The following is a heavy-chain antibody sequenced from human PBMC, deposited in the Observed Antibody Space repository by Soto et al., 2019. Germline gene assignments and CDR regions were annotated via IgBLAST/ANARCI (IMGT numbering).Heavy chain of an antibody. CDR2: MFYVGAT. D-gene: IGHD2-2*01. V-gene: IGHV4-30-4*01. Sequence: QVQLQESGPGLVEPSQTLSLTCSVSGGSISSGDYYWSWIRQPPGKGLEWIGYMFYVGATYYNPSLKSRVTISVDTSKNQFSLKLSSVTAADAAVYHCARVVRFCSRPSCRGRNWFDPWGQGTLGTVTS. CDR3: ARVVRFCSRPSCRGRNWFDP. CDR1: GGSISSGDYY. J-gene: IGHJ5*02.